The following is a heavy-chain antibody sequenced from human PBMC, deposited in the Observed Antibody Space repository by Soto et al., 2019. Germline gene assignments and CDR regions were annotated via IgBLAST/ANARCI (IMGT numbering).Heavy chain of an antibody. J-gene: IGHJ6*02. CDR1: GGSVSSDDYY. CDR2: MYYSGTT. CDR3: ERGVDCSSSSCYRDYGMDV. V-gene: IGHV4-61*08. D-gene: IGHD2-2*01. Sequence: SETLSLTCTVSGGSVSSDDYYWIRMRQRPGLGWEWLGYMYYSGTTNYSPSLKSRDTMSVNTSSNQFYLKQNPVTAADTAMYYCERGVDCSSSSCYRDYGMDVWGQGTTVTVSS.